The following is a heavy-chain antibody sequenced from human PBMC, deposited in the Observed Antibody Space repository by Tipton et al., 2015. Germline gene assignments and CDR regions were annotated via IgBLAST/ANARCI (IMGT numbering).Heavy chain of an antibody. Sequence: SLRLSCAASGFIFQHYAMHWVRQAPGKGLEWVSGISRKSGSRDYAASVKGRFTISRDDAKKSLYLQMNSLRAEDTALYYCARAFSDFGSGSYYDSSYFDPRGQGTLVTVSS. CDR1: GFIFQHYA. CDR2: ISRKSGSR. CDR3: ARAFSDFGSGSYYDSSYFDP. V-gene: IGHV3-9*01. J-gene: IGHJ5*02. D-gene: IGHD3-10*01.